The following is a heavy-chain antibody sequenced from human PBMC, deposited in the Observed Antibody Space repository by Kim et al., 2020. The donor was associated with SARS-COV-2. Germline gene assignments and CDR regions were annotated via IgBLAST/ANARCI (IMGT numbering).Heavy chain of an antibody. J-gene: IGHJ5*02. Sequence: SETLSLTCTVSGGSISAYWSWIRQFPGKGLEWIGYVSPTGTTLYNPTVKSRLTISVDTSKNQFFLHLNSVTTADTAIDYCAGGGQYTTTFDPWGQGTLVTVSS. CDR3: AGGGQYTTTFDP. D-gene: IGHD2-2*02. CDR2: VSPTGTT. CDR1: GGSISAY. V-gene: IGHV4-59*01.